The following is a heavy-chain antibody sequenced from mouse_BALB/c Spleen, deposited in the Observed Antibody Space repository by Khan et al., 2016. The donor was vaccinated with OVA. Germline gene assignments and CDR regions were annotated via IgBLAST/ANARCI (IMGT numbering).Heavy chain of an antibody. CDR3: ASGRLLLRYPDYFDY. Sequence: EVQLQESGPGLLKPSQSLSLTCTVTGYSITSDYAWNWIRQFPGNQLEWMAYISYSGSTTYSPSLRSRISITRDTSKNQFFLQLNSVTTEDTATYYTASGRLLLRYPDYFDYWGQGTTLTVSS. V-gene: IGHV3-2*02. CDR2: ISYSGST. J-gene: IGHJ2*01. CDR1: GYSITSDYA. D-gene: IGHD1-1*01.